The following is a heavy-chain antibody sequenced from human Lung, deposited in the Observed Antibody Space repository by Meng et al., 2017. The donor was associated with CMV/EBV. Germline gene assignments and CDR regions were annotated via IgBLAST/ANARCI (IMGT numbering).Heavy chain of an antibody. CDR2: ISWDGGST. CDR3: AKEGRYCSSTSCFYYFDY. D-gene: IGHD2-2*01. Sequence: GEXXKISCAASGFTFDDYTMHWVRQAPGKGLEWVSLISWDGGSTYYADSVKGRFTISRDNSKNSLYLQMNSLRTEDTALYYCAKEGRYCSSTSCFYYFDYWXQGTLVTVSS. V-gene: IGHV3-43*01. J-gene: IGHJ4*02. CDR1: GFTFDDYT.